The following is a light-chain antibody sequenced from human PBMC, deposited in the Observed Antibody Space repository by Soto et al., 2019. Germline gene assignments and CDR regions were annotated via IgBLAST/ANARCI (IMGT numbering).Light chain of an antibody. CDR2: AAS. CDR1: QSISSY. J-gene: IGKJ2*01. V-gene: IGKV1-39*01. CDR3: QQSYSTPYT. Sequence: DIPMIQSPSSLSASVGDRVTITCRASQSISSYLNWYQQKPGKAPKLLIYAASSLQSGVPSRFSGSGSGTDFTLTISSLQPEDFATYYCQQSYSTPYTFGQGTKLEIK.